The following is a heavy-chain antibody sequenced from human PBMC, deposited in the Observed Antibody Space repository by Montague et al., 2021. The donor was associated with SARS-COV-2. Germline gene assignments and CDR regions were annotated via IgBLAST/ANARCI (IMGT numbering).Heavy chain of an antibody. D-gene: IGHD4-17*01. CDR1: GFSLSTSGVG. CDR3: ARMTVTTALDY. CDR2: XYWDDDK. V-gene: IGHV2-5*02. J-gene: IGHJ4*02. Sequence: PALVKPTQTLTLTCTFSGFSLSTSGVGVGWIRQPPGKALEWLALXYWDDDKRYSPSLKSRLTITKDTSKNQVVLTMTNMDPVDTATYYCARMTVTTALDYWGQGTLVTVSS.